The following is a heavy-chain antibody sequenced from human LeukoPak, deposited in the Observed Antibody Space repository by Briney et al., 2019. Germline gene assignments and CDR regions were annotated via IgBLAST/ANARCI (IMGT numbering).Heavy chain of an antibody. D-gene: IGHD6-13*01. CDR1: GGSFSGYY. Sequence: SETLSLTCAVYGGSFSGYYWSWIRQPPGKGLEWNGEINHSGSTNYNPSLKSRVTISVDTSKNQFSLKLSSVTAADTAVYYCARAPERVAAAGTYFDYWGQGTLVTVSS. V-gene: IGHV4-34*01. CDR2: INHSGST. CDR3: ARAPERVAAAGTYFDY. J-gene: IGHJ4*02.